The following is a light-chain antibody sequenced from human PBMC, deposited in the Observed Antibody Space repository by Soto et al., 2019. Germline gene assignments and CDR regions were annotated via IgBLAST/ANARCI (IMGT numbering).Light chain of an antibody. V-gene: IGLV1-51*02. Sequence: QSVLTQPPSGSAAPGQKVTISCSGSSSNIGNNYVSWYQQLPGTAPKLLIYEDNKRPSGIPDRFSGSKSGTSATLDITGLQTGDEADFYCGTWDSSLSAYVFGTGTKLTVL. CDR2: EDN. CDR1: SSNIGNNY. J-gene: IGLJ1*01. CDR3: GTWDSSLSAYV.